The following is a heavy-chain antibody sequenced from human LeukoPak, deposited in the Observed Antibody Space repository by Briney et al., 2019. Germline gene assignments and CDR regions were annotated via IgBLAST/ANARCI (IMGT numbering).Heavy chain of an antibody. D-gene: IGHD3-10*01. CDR2: ISGSGGST. CDR1: GFTFSSYA. CDR3: AKVDNYYGSGSYSY. Sequence: GGSLRLSCAASGFTFSSYAMSWVRQAPEKALEWVSAISGSGGSTYYADSVKGRFTISRDNSKNTLYLQMNSLRAEDTAVCYCAKVDNYYGSGSYSYWGQGTLVTVSS. V-gene: IGHV3-23*01. J-gene: IGHJ4*02.